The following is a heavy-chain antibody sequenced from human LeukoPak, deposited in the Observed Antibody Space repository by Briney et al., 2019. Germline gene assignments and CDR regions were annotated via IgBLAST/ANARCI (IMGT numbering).Heavy chain of an antibody. D-gene: IGHD5-24*01. CDR1: GLTFSSYS. V-gene: IGHV3-48*01. Sequence: GGSLRPSCAASGLTFSSYSMNWVRQAPGKGLERVSYISSSSSTIYYADSVKGRFTISRDNAKNSLYLQMNSLRAEDTAVYSCARDGVRDGLYFDRWGQGTLVTVSS. CDR2: ISSSSSTI. J-gene: IGHJ4*02. CDR3: ARDGVRDGLYFDR.